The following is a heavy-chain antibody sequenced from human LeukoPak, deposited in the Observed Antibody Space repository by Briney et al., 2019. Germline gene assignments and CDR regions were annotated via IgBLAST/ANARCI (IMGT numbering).Heavy chain of an antibody. J-gene: IGHJ6*02. V-gene: IGHV4-59*01. Sequence: SETLSLTCTVSGGSISSYYWSWIRQPPGKGLEWIGYIYYSGSTNYNPSLKSRVTISVDTSKNQLSLKLSSVTAADTAVYYCARDRYYGMDVWGQGTTVTVSS. CDR2: IYYSGST. CDR1: GGSISSYY. CDR3: ARDRYYGMDV.